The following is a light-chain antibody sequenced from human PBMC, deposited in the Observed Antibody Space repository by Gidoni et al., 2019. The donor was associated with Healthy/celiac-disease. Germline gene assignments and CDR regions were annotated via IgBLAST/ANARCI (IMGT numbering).Light chain of an antibody. CDR1: QSFSSW. V-gene: IGKV1-5*03. Sequence: DIPMTQSPSTLSASVGDRVTITCRASQSFSSWFAWYQQKPGKAPKLLIYKASSLESGAPSRFSGSGSGTEFTLTISSLQPDDFATYYCQQYNSYSPKTFGQGTNLEIK. J-gene: IGKJ2*01. CDR3: QQYNSYSPKT. CDR2: KAS.